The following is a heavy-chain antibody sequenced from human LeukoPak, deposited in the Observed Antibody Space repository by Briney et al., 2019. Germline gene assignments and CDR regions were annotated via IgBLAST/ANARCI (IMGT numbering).Heavy chain of an antibody. CDR2: ISYDGSNK. CDR3: AREELAPQSRYFDY. D-gene: IGHD5-24*01. V-gene: IGHV3-30-3*01. J-gene: IGHJ4*02. CDR1: GFTFSSYA. Sequence: PGRSLRLSCAASGFTFSSYAMHWVRQAPGKGLEWAAVISYDGSNKYYADSVKGRFTISRDNSKNTLYLQMNSLRAEDTAVYYCAREELAPQSRYFDYWGQGTLVTVSS.